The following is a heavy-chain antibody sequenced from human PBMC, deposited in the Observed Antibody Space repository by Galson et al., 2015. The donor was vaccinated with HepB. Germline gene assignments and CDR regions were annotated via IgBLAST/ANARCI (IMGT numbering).Heavy chain of an antibody. CDR3: TTDLYCSSTSCRAFDI. CDR1: GFTFSNAW. Sequence: SLRLSCAASGFTFSNAWMSWVRQAPGKGLEWVGRIKSKTDGGTTDYAAPVKGRFTISRDDSKNTLYLQMNSLKTEDTAVYYCTTDLYCSSTSCRAFDIWGQGTMVTVSS. D-gene: IGHD2-2*01. V-gene: IGHV3-15*01. J-gene: IGHJ3*02. CDR2: IKSKTDGGTT.